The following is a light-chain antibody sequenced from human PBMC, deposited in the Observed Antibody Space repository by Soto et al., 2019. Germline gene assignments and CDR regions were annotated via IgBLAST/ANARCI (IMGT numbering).Light chain of an antibody. J-gene: IGLJ1*01. Sequence: QCVLNQAPSGSRTPRGGGRISCYGSSSSIGSNTVNWYQQIPGTAPKLLLYSNNQRPSGVPDRFSGSKSGTSASLAISGLQSEDEADYYCAAWDDSLNGYVFGIGTKVTVL. CDR3: AAWDDSLNGYV. V-gene: IGLV1-44*01. CDR1: SSSIGSNT. CDR2: SNN.